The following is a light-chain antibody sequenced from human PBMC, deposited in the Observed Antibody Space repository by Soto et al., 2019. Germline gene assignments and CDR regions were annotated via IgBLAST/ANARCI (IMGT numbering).Light chain of an antibody. CDR3: HSYARSTLV. J-gene: IGLJ3*02. CDR2: EGT. Sequence: QSALTQSASVSGSPGQSITITCTGTTSEFGSYSVVSWYQQHPGKAPKLLIYEGTKRPSGVSTRFSGSESGNTASLTISGLQADDEADYYCHSYARSTLVFGGGTKLTVL. V-gene: IGLV2-23*01. CDR1: TSEFGSYSV.